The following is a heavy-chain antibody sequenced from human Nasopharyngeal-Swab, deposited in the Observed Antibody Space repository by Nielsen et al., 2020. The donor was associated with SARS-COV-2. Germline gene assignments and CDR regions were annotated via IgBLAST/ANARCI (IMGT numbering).Heavy chain of an antibody. CDR3: AKDITAAGTRFFDY. Sequence: WIRQPPGKGLEWVSAISGSGGSTYYADSVKGRFTISRDNSKNTLYLQMNSLRAEDTAAYYCAKDITAAGTRFFDYWGQGTLVTVSS. J-gene: IGHJ4*02. V-gene: IGHV3-23*01. CDR2: ISGSGGST. D-gene: IGHD6-13*01.